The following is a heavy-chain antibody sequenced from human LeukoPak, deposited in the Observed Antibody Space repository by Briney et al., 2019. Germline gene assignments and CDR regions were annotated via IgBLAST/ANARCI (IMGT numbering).Heavy chain of an antibody. J-gene: IGHJ4*02. CDR1: GDSVSSYY. CDR3: AKDIVGATLDL. CDR2: IYYSGST. V-gene: IGHV4-59*02. Sequence: SETLSLTCTVSGDSVSSYYWTWIRQPPGKGLQWIGNIYYSGSTNYNPSLKSPVTISVNTPKIHISLKLDSMTAADTAMYYCAKDIVGATLDLWGQGTLVTVSS. D-gene: IGHD1-26*01.